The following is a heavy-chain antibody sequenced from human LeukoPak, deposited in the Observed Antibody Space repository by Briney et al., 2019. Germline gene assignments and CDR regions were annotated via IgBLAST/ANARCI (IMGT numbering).Heavy chain of an antibody. CDR2: IGYDGSKE. J-gene: IGHJ3*01. D-gene: IGHD1-26*01. CDR1: GFTFSAYG. CDR3: ARDWNGSQAHDTFDF. V-gene: IGHV3-33*01. Sequence: GGSLSLSCAVSGFTFSAYGMHWVRQAPGKGLEWVAVIGYDGSKEYYLDAVKGRFTISRDNSKNTLFLQMNSLRVDDTAVYYCARDWNGSQAHDTFDFWGQGTMVTVSS.